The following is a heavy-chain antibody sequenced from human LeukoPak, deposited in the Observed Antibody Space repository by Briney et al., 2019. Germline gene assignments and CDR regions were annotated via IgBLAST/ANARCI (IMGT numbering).Heavy chain of an antibody. CDR1: GFTFSTYA. V-gene: IGHV3-23*01. Sequence: GGSLRLSCTASGFTFSTYAMNWVRQAPGKGLEWVSAISGSGGSTYYADSVKGRFTISRDSSKKMLYLQMNSLRAEDTAVYYCAKDDVPSNWGALGLFDYWGQGTLVTVSS. D-gene: IGHD7-27*01. CDR2: ISGSGGST. CDR3: AKDDVPSNWGALGLFDY. J-gene: IGHJ4*02.